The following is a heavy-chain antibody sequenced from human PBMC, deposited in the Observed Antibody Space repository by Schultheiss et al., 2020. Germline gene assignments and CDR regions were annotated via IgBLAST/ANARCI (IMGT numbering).Heavy chain of an antibody. Sequence: SETLSLTCTVSGGSISSYYWGWTRQPPGKGLEWIGSIYYSGSTYYNPSLKSRVTISVDTSKNQFSLKLSSVTAADTAVYYCASYYDSSGYYYGAFDYWGQGTLVTVSS. CDR3: ASYYDSSGYYYGAFDY. CDR1: GGSISSYY. V-gene: IGHV4-39*01. D-gene: IGHD3-22*01. CDR2: IYYSGST. J-gene: IGHJ4*02.